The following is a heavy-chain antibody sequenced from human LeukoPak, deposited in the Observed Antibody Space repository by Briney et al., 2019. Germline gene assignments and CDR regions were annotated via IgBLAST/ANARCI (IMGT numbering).Heavy chain of an antibody. CDR1: GLTFSSYG. D-gene: IGHD3-3*01. V-gene: IGHV3-30*02. CDR2: IQDDGSNK. J-gene: IGHJ6*03. CDR3: ANQLEWLLYMDV. Sequence: PGGSLRLSCAASGLTFSSYGIHWVRQAPGKGLEWVAFIQDDGSNKYYADSVKGRFTISRDNSKNTLYLQMNSLRAEDTAVYYCANQLEWLLYMDVWGKGTTVTVS.